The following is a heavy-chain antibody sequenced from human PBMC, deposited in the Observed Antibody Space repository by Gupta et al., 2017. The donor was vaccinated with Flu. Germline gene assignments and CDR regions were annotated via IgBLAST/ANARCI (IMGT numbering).Heavy chain of an antibody. J-gene: IGHJ6*02. Sequence: EVQLVESGGGLVKPGGSLRLSCAASGFTFSSYSMHWVRQAPGKGLEWVSSISSSSSYIYYADSVKGRFTISRDNAKNSLYLQMNSLRAEDTAVYYCARDDGSSSSGMDVWGQGTTVTVSS. CDR3: ARDDGSSSSGMDV. D-gene: IGHD6-6*01. V-gene: IGHV3-21*01. CDR1: GFTFSSYS. CDR2: ISSSSSYI.